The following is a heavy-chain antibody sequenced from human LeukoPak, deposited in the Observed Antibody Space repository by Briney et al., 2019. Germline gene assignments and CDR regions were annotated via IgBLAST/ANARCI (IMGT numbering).Heavy chain of an antibody. Sequence: PGGSLRLSCAASGFAFSTYSMTWVRQPPGKGLEWVSSITSTSGYIYYAESVKGRFSISRDNAKNSLYLQMNSLRAEDTAVYYCARVGGGSHYFDYWGQGTLATVSS. CDR2: ITSTSGYI. V-gene: IGHV3-21*06. D-gene: IGHD1-26*01. CDR1: GFAFSTYS. CDR3: ARVGGGSHYFDY. J-gene: IGHJ4*02.